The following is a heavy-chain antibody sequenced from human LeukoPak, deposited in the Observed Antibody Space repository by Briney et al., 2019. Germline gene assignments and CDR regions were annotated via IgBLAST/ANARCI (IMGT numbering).Heavy chain of an antibody. CDR2: IYYSGST. CDR3: ASLGYCSGGSCFWVFDY. J-gene: IGHJ4*02. Sequence: SETLSLTCTVSGGSISSYYWSWIRQPPGKGLEWIGYIYYSGSTNYNPSLKSRVTISVDTSKNQFSLKLSSVTAADTAVYYCASLGYCSGGSCFWVFDYWGQGTLVTVSS. CDR1: GGSISSYY. V-gene: IGHV4-59*08. D-gene: IGHD2-15*01.